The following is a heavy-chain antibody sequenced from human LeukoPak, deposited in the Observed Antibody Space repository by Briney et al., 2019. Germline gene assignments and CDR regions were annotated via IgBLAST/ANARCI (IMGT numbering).Heavy chain of an antibody. CDR2: IGSSSSYI. Sequence: GGSLRLSCAASGFTFSSYSMNWVRQAPGKGLEWVSSIGSSSSYIYYADSVKGRFTISRDNAKNSLYLQMNSLRAEDTAVYYCARGGSDYGYQLQVDWFDPWGQGTLVTVSS. CDR1: GFTFSSYS. D-gene: IGHD5-18*01. J-gene: IGHJ5*02. CDR3: ARGGSDYGYQLQVDWFDP. V-gene: IGHV3-21*01.